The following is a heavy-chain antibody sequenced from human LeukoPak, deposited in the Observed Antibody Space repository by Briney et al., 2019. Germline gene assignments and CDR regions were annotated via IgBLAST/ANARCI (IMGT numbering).Heavy chain of an antibody. CDR3: ARTALFHCSSTSCSQNNWFDP. Sequence: ASVKVSCKASGYTFTGYYMHWVRQAPGQGLEWMGWINPNSGGTNYAQKFQGRVTMTRDTSISTAYMELRSLRSDDTAVYYCARTALFHCSSTSCSQNNWFDPWGQETLVTVSS. CDR1: GYTFTGYY. J-gene: IGHJ5*02. D-gene: IGHD2-2*01. V-gene: IGHV1-2*02. CDR2: INPNSGGT.